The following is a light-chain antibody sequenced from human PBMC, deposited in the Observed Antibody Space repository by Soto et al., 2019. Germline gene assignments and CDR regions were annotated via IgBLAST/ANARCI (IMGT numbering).Light chain of an antibody. J-gene: IGKJ4*01. CDR2: GAS. CDR1: QSISRT. CDR3: QQYNDWPLT. V-gene: IGKV3-15*01. Sequence: EIVMTQSPATLSVSSGERATLPCRASQSISRTLAWYQQRPGQAPRILIYGASSRDTGVPARFSGSGSGTEFTLTISRLQSEDFSVYYCQQYNDWPLTFGGGTKVDIK.